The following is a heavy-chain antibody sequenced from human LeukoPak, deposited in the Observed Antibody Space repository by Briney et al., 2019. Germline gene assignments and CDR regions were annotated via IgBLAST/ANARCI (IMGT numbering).Heavy chain of an antibody. D-gene: IGHD3-22*01. CDR1: GLSFSNARMG. CDR2: IFSNDDK. J-gene: IGHJ4*02. CDR3: ARIQRYYDSSGYFRFDY. Sequence: ESGPTLVNPTETLTLTCTVSGLSFSNARMGVSWIRQPPGKALEWLAHIFSNDDKSYSTSLKSRLTISKDTSKSQVVLTMTNMDPVDTATYYCARIQRYYDSSGYFRFDYWGQGTLVTVSS. V-gene: IGHV2-26*01.